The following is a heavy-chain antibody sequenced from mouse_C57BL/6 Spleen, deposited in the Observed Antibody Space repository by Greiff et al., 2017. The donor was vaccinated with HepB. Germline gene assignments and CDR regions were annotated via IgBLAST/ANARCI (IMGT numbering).Heavy chain of an antibody. CDR1: GYTFTNYW. Sequence: VKLQESGAELVRPGTSVKMSCKASGYTFTNYWIGWAKQRPGHGLEWIGDIYPGGGYTNYNEKFKGKATLTADKSSSTAYMQFSSLTSEDSAIYYCARGIYYGSSYWYFDVWGTGTTVTVSS. D-gene: IGHD1-1*01. CDR3: ARGIYYGSSYWYFDV. CDR2: IYPGGGYT. J-gene: IGHJ1*03. V-gene: IGHV1-63*01.